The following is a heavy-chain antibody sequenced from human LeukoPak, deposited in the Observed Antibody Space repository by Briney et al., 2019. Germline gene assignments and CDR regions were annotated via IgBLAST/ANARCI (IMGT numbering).Heavy chain of an antibody. CDR1: GFTFSGYG. CDR3: ARADSGSSFGY. Sequence: GRSLRLSCAASGFTFSGYGMHWVRQAPGKGLEWVAVIWHDGSNKYYADSVKGRLTISRDNAKNSLYLQMNSLRAEDTAVYYCARADSGSSFGYWGQGTLVTVSS. CDR2: IWHDGSNK. J-gene: IGHJ4*02. D-gene: IGHD6-19*01. V-gene: IGHV3-33*01.